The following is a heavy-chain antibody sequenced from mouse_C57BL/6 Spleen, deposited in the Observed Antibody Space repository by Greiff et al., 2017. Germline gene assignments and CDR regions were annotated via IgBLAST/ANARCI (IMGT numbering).Heavy chain of an antibody. V-gene: IGHV1-82*01. CDR1: GYAFSSSW. D-gene: IGHD1-1*01. Sequence: QVQLQQSGPELVKPGASVKISCKASGYAFSSSWMNWVKQRPGKGLEWIGRIYPGDGDTNYNGKFKGKATLTADKSSSTAYLQRSSLSSEDSAFYFWARRDYYGSSSMVTSGFAYWGQGTLVTVSA. CDR3: ARRDYYGSSSMVTSGFAY. CDR2: IYPGDGDT. J-gene: IGHJ3*01.